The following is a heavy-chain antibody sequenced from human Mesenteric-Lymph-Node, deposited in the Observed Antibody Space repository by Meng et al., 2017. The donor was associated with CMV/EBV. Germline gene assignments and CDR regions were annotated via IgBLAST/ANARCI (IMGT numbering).Heavy chain of an antibody. Sequence: GGSLRLSCVGSGFTFSSYHMKWVRQAPGKGLEWVSSISPGSSSIYYADSMKDRYTISRDNAKNPLYLQMSSLGAEDAAVYYCARAGTVSVLDYFDSWGQGTLVTVSS. D-gene: IGHD2-8*02. CDR2: ISPGSSSI. CDR1: GFTFSSYH. J-gene: IGHJ4*02. CDR3: ARAGTVSVLDYFDS. V-gene: IGHV3-21*01.